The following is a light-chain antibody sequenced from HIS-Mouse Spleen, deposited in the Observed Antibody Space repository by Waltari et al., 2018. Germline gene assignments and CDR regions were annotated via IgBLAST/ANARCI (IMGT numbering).Light chain of an antibody. J-gene: IGLJ3*02. Sequence: NFMLTQPHSVSESPGNTVTISCTRSSSSLASNYVQSYQQRPGSAPTTVIYEDNQRPSGVPDRFSGSIDSSSNSASLTISGLKTEDEADYYCQSYDSSNLVFGGGTKLTVL. CDR1: SSSLASNY. V-gene: IGLV6-57*04. CDR3: QSYDSSNLV. CDR2: EDN.